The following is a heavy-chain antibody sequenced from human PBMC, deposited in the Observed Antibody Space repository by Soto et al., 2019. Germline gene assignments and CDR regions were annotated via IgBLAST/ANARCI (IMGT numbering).Heavy chain of an antibody. CDR1: GFTFSDYY. D-gene: IGHD2-15*01. J-gene: IGHJ6*03. CDR3: ARDPRYCSGGNCYSAGEDPYYYYMDV. CDR2: ISSGGSPI. V-gene: IGHV3-11*01. Sequence: QVQLVESGGGLVKPGGSLRLSCAASGFTFSDYYMSWIRQAPGKGLEWVSYISSGGSPIYYTDSVKGRFTISRDNADNSLYLQMNSLRAEDTAVYYCARDPRYCSGGNCYSAGEDPYYYYMDVWGKGTTVTVSS.